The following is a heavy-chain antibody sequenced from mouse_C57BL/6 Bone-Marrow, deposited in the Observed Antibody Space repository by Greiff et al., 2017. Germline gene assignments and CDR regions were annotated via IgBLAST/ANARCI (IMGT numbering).Heavy chain of an antibody. CDR1: GFNIKDDY. V-gene: IGHV14-4*01. D-gene: IGHD1-1*01. J-gene: IGHJ2*01. CDR3: TTGEGITTGVAHYFDY. Sequence: EVMLVESGAELVRPGASVKLSCTASGFNIKDDYMHWVKQRPEQGLEWIGWIDPENGDTEYASKFQGKATITADTSSNTAYLQLSSLTSEDTAVYYCTTGEGITTGVAHYFDYWGQGTTLTVSS. CDR2: IDPENGDT.